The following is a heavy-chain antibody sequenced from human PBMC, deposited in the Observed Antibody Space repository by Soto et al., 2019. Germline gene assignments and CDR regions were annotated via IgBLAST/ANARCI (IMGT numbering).Heavy chain of an antibody. V-gene: IGHV1-18*01. CDR3: ARGGVGLAAPRVWPY. Sequence: QVQLAQSGAEVKKPGASVKVSCKASGYTFTSYGISWVRQAPGQGLEWMAWINPYNGNTKYAEKFLGRVTVTTDTSTATAYMEVRSLTSDDTAVFDCARGGVGLAAPRVWPYWGQGTPVTVSS. J-gene: IGHJ4*02. CDR1: GYTFTSYG. CDR2: INPYNGNT. D-gene: IGHD6-13*01.